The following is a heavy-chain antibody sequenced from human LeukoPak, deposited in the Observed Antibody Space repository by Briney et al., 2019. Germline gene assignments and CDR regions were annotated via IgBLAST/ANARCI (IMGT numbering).Heavy chain of an antibody. J-gene: IGHJ4*02. CDR3: SRGSGDY. CDR2: IWYDGSNK. Sequence: GGSLRLSCAASGYTFSSYAMHWVRQAPGKGLEWVAVIWYDGSNKYYADSVKGRFTISRDNSKNTLYLQMNSLRVEDTAVYYCSRGSGDYSGQGIVVTVSS. CDR1: GYTFSSYA. V-gene: IGHV3-33*01.